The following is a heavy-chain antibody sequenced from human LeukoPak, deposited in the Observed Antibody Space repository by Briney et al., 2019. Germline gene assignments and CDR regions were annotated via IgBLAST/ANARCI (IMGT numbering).Heavy chain of an antibody. Sequence: GSLRLCCAASGFTFSSYWMHWVRQAPVQGLVWVLRINSDGSSTSYADSVKGRFTISRDNAKNMLYLQMDSLRAEDRAVYYCARLVRRVAAVGTYFDYWGQGTLVTVSS. CDR2: INSDGSST. D-gene: IGHD6-13*01. CDR3: ARLVRRVAAVGTYFDY. J-gene: IGHJ4*02. V-gene: IGHV3-74*01. CDR1: GFTFSSYW.